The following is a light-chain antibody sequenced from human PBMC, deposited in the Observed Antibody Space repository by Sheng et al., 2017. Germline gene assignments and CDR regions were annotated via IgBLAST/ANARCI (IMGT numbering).Light chain of an antibody. J-gene: IGKJ4*01. CDR1: QTVNSNY. V-gene: IGKV3-11*01. CDR2: DAS. CDR3: QQRSVWVT. Sequence: EIVMTQSPGTLSLSPGERATLSCRASQTVNSNYLAWYQQKPGQAPRLVMYDASNRATGIPARFSGSGSGTDFALTISSLEPEDFGVYYCQQRSVWVTFGGGTKVEIK.